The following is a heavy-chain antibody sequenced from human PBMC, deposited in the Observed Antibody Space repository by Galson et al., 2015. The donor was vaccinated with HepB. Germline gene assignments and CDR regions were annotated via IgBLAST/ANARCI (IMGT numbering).Heavy chain of an antibody. CDR2: ISSSGSTI. CDR3: ARDRIQLGSYYYYGMDV. V-gene: IGHV3-11*01. Sequence: SLRLSCAASGFTFSDYYMSWIRQAPGKGLEWVSYISSSGSTIYYADSVTGRFTISRDNAKSSLYLQMNSLRAEDTAVYYCARDRIQLGSYYYYGMDVWGQGTTVTVSS. CDR1: GFTFSDYY. D-gene: IGHD5-18*01. J-gene: IGHJ6*02.